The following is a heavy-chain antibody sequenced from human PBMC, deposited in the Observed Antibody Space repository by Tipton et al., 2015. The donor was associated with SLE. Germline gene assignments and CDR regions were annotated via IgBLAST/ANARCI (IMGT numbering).Heavy chain of an antibody. D-gene: IGHD2-8*01. CDR1: DGSITSYY. CDR2: IYYTGTT. CDR3: ARRYGTSFDY. Sequence: TLSLTCSVSDGSITSYYWSWIRQPPGKGLERIGHIYYTGTTYYNPSLKSRLTLSLDTSKNQFSLKMISVTAADTAVYYCARRYGTSFDYWDQGTLVTVSS. V-gene: IGHV4-59*08. J-gene: IGHJ4*02.